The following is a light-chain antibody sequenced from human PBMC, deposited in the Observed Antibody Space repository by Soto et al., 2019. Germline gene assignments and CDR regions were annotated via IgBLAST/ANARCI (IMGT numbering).Light chain of an antibody. CDR2: AAS. J-gene: IGKJ1*01. V-gene: IGKV1-5*01. Sequence: DIQMTQSPSTLSASVGDRVTITCRASQSISSWLAWYQQKPGKAPKLLIYAASTLESGVSSRFSGSGSGTEFTLTISSLQPDDFATYYCQQYNTYSRTFGQGTKVDIK. CDR3: QQYNTYSRT. CDR1: QSISSW.